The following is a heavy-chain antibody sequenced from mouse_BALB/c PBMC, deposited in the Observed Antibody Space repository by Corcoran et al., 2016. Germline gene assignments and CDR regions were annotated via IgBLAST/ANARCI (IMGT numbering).Heavy chain of an antibody. CDR1: GFNIKDTY. Sequence: VQLQQSGAGLVKPGASVKLSCTASGFNIKDTYMHWVKQRPEQGLEWIGRIDPANGNTKYDPKFQGKATITADPTSNTAYLQLSSLTSEDTAVYYCANWDWYFDVWGAGTTVTVSS. CDR3: ANWDWYFDV. D-gene: IGHD4-1*01. V-gene: IGHV14-3*02. CDR2: IDPANGNT. J-gene: IGHJ1*01.